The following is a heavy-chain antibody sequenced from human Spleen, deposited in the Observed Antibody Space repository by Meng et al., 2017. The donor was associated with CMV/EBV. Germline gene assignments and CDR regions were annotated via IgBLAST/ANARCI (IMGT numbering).Heavy chain of an antibody. V-gene: IGHV3-53*01. CDR2: IYSDGRT. CDR3: ARPPGYCRGASNSFCDY. D-gene: IGHD2-2*03. CDR1: GFIVSSNY. Sequence: GESLKISCEVSGFIVSSNYISWVRQAPGKGLEWVSVIYSDGRTYYADSVKGRFTISRDDSNNALYLQMNRLRGEDTAVYYCARPPGYCRGASNSFCDYWGQGTLVTVSS. J-gene: IGHJ4*02.